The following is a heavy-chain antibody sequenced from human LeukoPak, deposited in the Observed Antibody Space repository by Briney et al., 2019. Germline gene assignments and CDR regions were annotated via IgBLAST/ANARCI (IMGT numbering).Heavy chain of an antibody. CDR2: MNPNSGNT. V-gene: IGHV1-8*02. CDR3: ARDLSRFPSWFDP. D-gene: IGHD3-10*01. CDR1: GYTFTSYD. J-gene: IGHJ5*02. Sequence: ASVKVSCKASGYTFTSYDINWVRQATGQGLEWMGWMNPNSGNTGYAQKFQGRVTMTTDTSTSTAYMELRSLRSDDTAVYYCARDLSRFPSWFDPWGQGTLVTVSS.